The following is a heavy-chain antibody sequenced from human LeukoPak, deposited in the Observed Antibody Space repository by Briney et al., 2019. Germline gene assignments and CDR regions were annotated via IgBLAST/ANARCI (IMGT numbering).Heavy chain of an antibody. CDR1: GFTFSSYS. V-gene: IGHV3-21*01. D-gene: IGHD2-8*02. CDR2: ISSSSSYI. J-gene: IGHJ4*02. CDR3: ARDHLVATLDY. Sequence: GGSLRLSCAASGFTFSSYSMNWVRQAPGRGLEWVSSISSSSSYIYYADSVKGRFTISRDNAKNSLYLQMNSLRAEDTAVYYCARDHLVATLDYWGQGTLVTVSS.